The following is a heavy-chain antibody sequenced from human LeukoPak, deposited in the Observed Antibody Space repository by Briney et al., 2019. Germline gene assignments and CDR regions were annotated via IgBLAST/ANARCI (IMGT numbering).Heavy chain of an antibody. Sequence: SQTLSLTCTVSGGSISSGSYYWSWIRQPAGKGLEWIGRIYTSGSTNYNPSLKSRVTISVDTSKNQFSLKLSSVTAADTAVYYCARLEVVAAYYYYYMDVWGKGTTVTVSS. D-gene: IGHD2-15*01. CDR1: GGSISSGSYY. CDR2: IYTSGST. CDR3: ARLEVVAAYYYYYMDV. J-gene: IGHJ6*03. V-gene: IGHV4-61*02.